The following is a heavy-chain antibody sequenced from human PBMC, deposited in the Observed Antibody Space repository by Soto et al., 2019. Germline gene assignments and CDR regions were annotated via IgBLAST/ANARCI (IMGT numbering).Heavy chain of an antibody. CDR1: GGSFSGYY. V-gene: IGHV4-34*01. D-gene: IGHD5-18*01. CDR3: ARGGIWIKLWPSTYYGMDV. J-gene: IGHJ6*02. Sequence: PSETLSLTCAVYGGSFSGYYWSWIRQPPGKGLEWIGEINHSGSTNYNPSLKSRVTISVDTSKNQFSLKLSSVTAADTAVYYCARGGIWIKLWPSTYYGMDVWGQGTTVTVSS. CDR2: INHSGST.